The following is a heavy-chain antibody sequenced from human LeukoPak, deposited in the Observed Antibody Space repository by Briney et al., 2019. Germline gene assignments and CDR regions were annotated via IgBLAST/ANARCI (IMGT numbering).Heavy chain of an antibody. Sequence: SETLSLTCLVSGFSISSGDCWGWFRQPPGKGLEWIGRISNRGSPYYNPSLKHRVTMSVDTPNNHFSLRLSSVPAADTAVYYCVRDGGFYYTASPNSWFDPWGQGTLVTVSS. CDR2: ISNRGSP. D-gene: IGHD2-15*01. J-gene: IGHJ5*02. CDR1: GFSISSGDC. CDR3: VRDGGFYYTASPNSWFDP. V-gene: IGHV4-38-2*02.